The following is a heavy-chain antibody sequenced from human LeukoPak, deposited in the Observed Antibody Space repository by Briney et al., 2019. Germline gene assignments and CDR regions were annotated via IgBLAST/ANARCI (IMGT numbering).Heavy chain of an antibody. CDR2: ISFDGSNK. Sequence: PGGSLRLSCAASGFSFSNYAMSWVRQAPGKGLEWVAVISFDGSNKYYADSVKGRFTISRDISKDTLYLQMNSLRAEDTAVYYCAKAQRWRELLPYYFDYWGQGTRVTVSS. D-gene: IGHD1-26*01. J-gene: IGHJ4*02. V-gene: IGHV3-30*04. CDR3: AKAQRWRELLPYYFDY. CDR1: GFSFSNYA.